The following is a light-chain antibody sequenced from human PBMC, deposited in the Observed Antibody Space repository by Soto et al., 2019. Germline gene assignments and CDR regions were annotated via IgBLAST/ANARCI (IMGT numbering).Light chain of an antibody. CDR2: WAS. CDR3: QQYHSDPIT. Sequence: DFVMTQSPGSLAVCLGERATFNCKSRQTVLSNSQNYLAWFQQKPGQPPRLLISWASIRESGVPDRFSGSGSGTDFTLTISSLQAEDVAIYYCQQYHSDPITFGQGTRLEIK. CDR1: QTVLSNSQNY. J-gene: IGKJ5*01. V-gene: IGKV4-1*01.